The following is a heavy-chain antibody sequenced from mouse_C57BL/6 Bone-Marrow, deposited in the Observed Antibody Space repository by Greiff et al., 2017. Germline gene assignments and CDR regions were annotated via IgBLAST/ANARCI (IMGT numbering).Heavy chain of an antibody. CDR2: ISDGGSYT. CDR1: GFTFSSYA. Sequence: EVNVVEPGGGLVKPGGSLKLSCAASGFTFSSYAMSWVRQTPEKRLEWVATISDGGSYTYYPDNVKGRFTISRDNAKNNLYLQMSHLKSEDTAMYYCARAPDVYYFDYWGQGTTLTVSS. V-gene: IGHV5-4*03. CDR3: ARAPDVYYFDY. J-gene: IGHJ2*01.